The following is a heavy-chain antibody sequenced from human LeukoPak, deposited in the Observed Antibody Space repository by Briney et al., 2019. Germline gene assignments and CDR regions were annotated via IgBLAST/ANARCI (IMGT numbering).Heavy chain of an antibody. CDR2: IRGSCSTI. Sequence: GGSLRLSWAASGFTFSNYEMSWVRQAAGKGLELVAYIRGSCSTIYYAGPVKRRYAISRENAKNSLYLQLNSLRAEDTDVYYCARDRTWIAAAGLFDYWLGGTLLTVSS. V-gene: IGHV3-48*03. CDR3: ARDRTWIAAAGLFDY. D-gene: IGHD6-13*01. CDR1: GFTFSNYE. J-gene: IGHJ4*02.